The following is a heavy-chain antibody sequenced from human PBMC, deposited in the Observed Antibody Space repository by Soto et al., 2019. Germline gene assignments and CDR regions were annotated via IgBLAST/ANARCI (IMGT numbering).Heavy chain of an antibody. CDR2: ISPWKGNT. J-gene: IGHJ4*02. V-gene: IGHV1-18*04. CDR1: GYNFMPYG. CDR3: ARDLDPSGSYYTDY. D-gene: IGHD3-10*01. Sequence: SVKGSSKASGYNFMPYGVNWVRQAPGQGLEWMGWISPWKGNTNYAQSFQGRVTMTTDTSTSTAYMELRSLTSDGTAVYYCARDLDPSGSYYTDYWGPGTLVTVSS.